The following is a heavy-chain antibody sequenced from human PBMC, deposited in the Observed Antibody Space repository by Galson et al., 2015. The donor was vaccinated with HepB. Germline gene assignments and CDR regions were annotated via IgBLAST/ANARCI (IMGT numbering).Heavy chain of an antibody. D-gene: IGHD6-19*01. CDR1: GFTVSYNY. V-gene: IGHV3-48*01. CDR3: ARDKIAVRFDY. CDR2: ISSSSNTI. Sequence: SLRLSCAVSGFTVSYNYMNWVRQAPGKGLEWVSYISSSSNTIYYADSVKGRFTISRDNAKNSLYLQMNSLRAEDTAVYYCARDKIAVRFDYWGQGILVTVSS. J-gene: IGHJ4*02.